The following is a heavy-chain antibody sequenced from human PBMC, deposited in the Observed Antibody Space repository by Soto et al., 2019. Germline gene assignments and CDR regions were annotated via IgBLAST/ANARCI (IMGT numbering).Heavy chain of an antibody. D-gene: IGHD1-1*01. CDR2: IIAYNGHT. Sequence: XKISVVAFGYHXTTLAYDLVRQAPGQGLEWVGGIIAYNGHTNYARKVQGRVSMTTDTSTTTVYLELRSLTSEDTAVYYCAERYLSVWAQATTGTVSS. CDR1: GYHXTTLA. CDR3: AERYLSV. V-gene: IGHV1-18*04. J-gene: IGHJ6*02.